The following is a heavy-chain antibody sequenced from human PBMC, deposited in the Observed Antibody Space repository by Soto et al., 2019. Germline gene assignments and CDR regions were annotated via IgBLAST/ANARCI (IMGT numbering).Heavy chain of an antibody. Sequence: SETLSLTCTVSGGSISSHYCSWIRQPPGKGLEWIGYIYYSGSTNYNPSLKSRVTISVDTSKNQLSLKLSSVTAAGTAVYYCASHGDYVSYWGQGTLVTVCS. CDR3: ASHGDYVSY. CDR1: GGSISSHY. V-gene: IGHV4-59*11. D-gene: IGHD4-17*01. J-gene: IGHJ4*02. CDR2: IYYSGST.